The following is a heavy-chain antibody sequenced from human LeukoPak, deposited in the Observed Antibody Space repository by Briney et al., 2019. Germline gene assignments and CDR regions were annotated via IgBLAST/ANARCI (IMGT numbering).Heavy chain of an antibody. J-gene: IGHJ3*02. V-gene: IGHV1-69*04. CDR1: GGTFSSYT. CDR3: ARDAYSYGPDDAFDI. CDR2: IIPILGIA. D-gene: IGHD5-18*01. Sequence: SVKVSCKASGGTFSSYTISWVRQAPGQGLEWMGRIIPILGIANYAQKFQGRVTITADKSTSSAYMELSSLRSEDTAVYYCARDAYSYGPDDAFDIWGQGTMVTVSS.